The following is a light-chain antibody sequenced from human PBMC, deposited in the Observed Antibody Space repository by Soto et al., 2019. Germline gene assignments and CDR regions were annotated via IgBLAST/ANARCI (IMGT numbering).Light chain of an antibody. Sequence: QSALTQPASVSGSPGQSITISCTGSNSDIGAYDYVSWYQQHPGKPPTLLIYEVTFRPSGVPNRFSDSKSGNTATLTISGLLPEDEADYYCGSYASATLIFGGGTKLTVL. CDR3: GSYASATLI. CDR2: EVT. CDR1: NSDIGAYDY. J-gene: IGLJ2*01. V-gene: IGLV2-14*01.